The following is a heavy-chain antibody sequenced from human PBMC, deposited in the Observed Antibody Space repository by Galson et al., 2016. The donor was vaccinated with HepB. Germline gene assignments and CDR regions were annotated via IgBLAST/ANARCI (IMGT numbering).Heavy chain of an antibody. CDR3: ARDPPAAGSRTWG. CDR1: GLTVSNNY. J-gene: IGHJ4*02. V-gene: IGHV3-53*01. CDR2: IYSGGTT. Sequence: SLRLSCAISGLTVSNNYMRWVRQAPGKGLEWVSLIYSGGTTHYADSVKGRFTISRDKSKNKLFLQMNSRRADDTAVYYCARDPPAAGSRTWGWGQGTLVTVSS. D-gene: IGHD2-8*01.